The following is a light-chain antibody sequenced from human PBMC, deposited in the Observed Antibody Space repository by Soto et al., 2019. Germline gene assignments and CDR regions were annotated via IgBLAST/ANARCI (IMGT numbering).Light chain of an antibody. V-gene: IGKV1-33*01. CDR1: QDISNY. Sequence: DIQMTQSPSSLSASVRDRVTITCQASQDISNYLNWYQHKPGKAPKLLICDASNLEPGVPSRFSGSGSGTDFTLTISSLQSDDFATYYCQQYNSHSFGGGTKVQIK. CDR3: QQYNSHS. J-gene: IGKJ4*01. CDR2: DAS.